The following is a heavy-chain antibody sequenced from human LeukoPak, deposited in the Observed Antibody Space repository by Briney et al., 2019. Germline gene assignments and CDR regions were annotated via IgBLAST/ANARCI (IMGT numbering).Heavy chain of an antibody. D-gene: IGHD2/OR15-2a*01. V-gene: IGHV3-74*01. J-gene: IGHJ6*03. Sequence: PGGSLRLSCAASGFTFSSYWMHWVRQAPGKGLVWVSRINSDGSSTSYADSVKGRFTISRDNAKNTLYLQMNSLRAEDTAVYYCARGEYYYEHMDVWGKGTTVTVSS. CDR2: INSDGSST. CDR3: ARGEYYYEHMDV. CDR1: GFTFSSYW.